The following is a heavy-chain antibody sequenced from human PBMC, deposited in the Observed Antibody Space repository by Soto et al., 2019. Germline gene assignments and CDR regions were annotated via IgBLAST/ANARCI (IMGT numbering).Heavy chain of an antibody. CDR1: GLTFSDCY. CDR2: ISSSGSSI. CDR3: AGVRFGEWGYAMDV. V-gene: IGHV3-11*01. Sequence: QVQLVESGGGLVKPGGSLRLSCAASGLTFSDCYMNWIRQAPGKGLEWVSYISSSGSSINYAGSVKGRFTISRDNAKNSLYLQMNSLRAEDTAMDYCAGVRFGEWGYAMDVWGQGTTVTVSS. J-gene: IGHJ6*02. D-gene: IGHD3-10*01.